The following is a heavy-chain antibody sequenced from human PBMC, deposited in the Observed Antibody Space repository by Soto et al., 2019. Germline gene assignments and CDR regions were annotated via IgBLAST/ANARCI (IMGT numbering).Heavy chain of an antibody. CDR3: ATDPRGSDY. J-gene: IGHJ4*02. Sequence: VHLLESGGGLVQPGGSLKLSCATSGVGFSNYGMSWVRQAPGKGLEWVSGISASGDSTYYADPVKGRFTISGDNSKRTLYLQMNSLRAEDTAIYYCATDPRGSDYWGQGTQVTVSS. CDR2: ISASGDST. V-gene: IGHV3-23*01. CDR1: GVGFSNYG.